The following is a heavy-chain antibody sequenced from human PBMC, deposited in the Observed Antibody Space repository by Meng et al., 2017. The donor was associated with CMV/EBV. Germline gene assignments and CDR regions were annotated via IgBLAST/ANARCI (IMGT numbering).Heavy chain of an antibody. CDR3: ARDYVVGATTAYFQH. J-gene: IGHJ1*01. Sequence: GESLKISCAASGFTFSSYSMNWVRQAPGKGLEWVSSISSSSSYIYYADSVKGRFTISRDNAKNSLYLQMNSLRAEDTAVYYCARDYVVGATTAYFQHCGQGTLVTVSS. D-gene: IGHD1-26*01. V-gene: IGHV3-21*01. CDR1: GFTFSSYS. CDR2: ISSSSSYI.